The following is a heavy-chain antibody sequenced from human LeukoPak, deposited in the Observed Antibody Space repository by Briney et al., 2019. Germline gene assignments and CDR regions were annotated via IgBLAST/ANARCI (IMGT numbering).Heavy chain of an antibody. CDR2: INHSGST. D-gene: IGHD3-10*01. Sequence: SETLSLTCAVYGGSFSGYYWSWIRQPPGKGLEWIGEINHSGSTNYNPSLKSRVTISVDTPKNQFSLKLSSVTAADTAVYYCARVPSGGSGSYYNSWFDPWGQGTLVTVSS. CDR3: ARVPSGGSGSYYNSWFDP. CDR1: GGSFSGYY. V-gene: IGHV4-34*01. J-gene: IGHJ5*02.